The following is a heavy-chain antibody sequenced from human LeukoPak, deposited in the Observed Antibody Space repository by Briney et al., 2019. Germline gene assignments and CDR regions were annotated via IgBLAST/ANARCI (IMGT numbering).Heavy chain of an antibody. V-gene: IGHV1-8*01. Sequence: ASVKVSCKASGYTFTNYDINCVRQATGQGLEWMGWMNPNSGNTGYAQKFKGRVTMTRDTSISTAYLELSSLRYEDTAVYYCAKAGIVATMTADWLDPWGQGTLVTVSS. D-gene: IGHD5-12*01. CDR3: AKAGIVATMTADWLDP. CDR2: MNPNSGNT. CDR1: GYTFTNYD. J-gene: IGHJ5*02.